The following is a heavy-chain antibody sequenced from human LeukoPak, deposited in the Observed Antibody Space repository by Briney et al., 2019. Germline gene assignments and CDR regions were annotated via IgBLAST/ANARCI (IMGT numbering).Heavy chain of an antibody. CDR2: INPNSGGS. CDR3: ARVQVSDDNWGFFDY. D-gene: IGHD1-1*01. CDR1: GYTFPANY. V-gene: IGHV1-2*02. Sequence: EASVKVSCKASGYTFPANYMHWVRQAPGQGLEWMGWINPNSGGSNCAQKFQGRVTMTRETSISTAYMELSRLSSDDTAVYYCARVQVSDDNWGFFDYWGQGTLSPSPQ. J-gene: IGHJ4*02.